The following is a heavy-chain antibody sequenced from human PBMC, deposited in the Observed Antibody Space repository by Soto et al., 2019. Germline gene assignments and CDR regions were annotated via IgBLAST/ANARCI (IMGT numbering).Heavy chain of an antibody. J-gene: IGHJ5*02. CDR2: IYYSGNT. CDR3: AKQGGKYGIRSFDP. CDR1: GDSLSSGAYY. D-gene: IGHD1-1*01. V-gene: IGHV4-61*08. Sequence: SETLSLTCTVSGDSLSSGAYYWSWIRQPPGKGLEWIGYIYYSGNTKYNPSLKSRVTISVDTSKNQFSLRLTSVTAADTAVYYCAKQGGKYGIRSFDPWGQGTLVTVSS.